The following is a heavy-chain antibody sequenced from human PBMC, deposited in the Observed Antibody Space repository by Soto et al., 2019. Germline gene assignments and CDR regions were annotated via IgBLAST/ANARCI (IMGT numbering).Heavy chain of an antibody. CDR1: GFTFSSYA. Sequence: RLSCAASGFTFSSYAMSWVRQAPGKGLEWVSAISGSGGSTYYADSVKGRFTISRDNSKNTLYLQMNSLRAEDTAVYYCAKVPNKAADGRDSFDPWGQGTLVTVSS. D-gene: IGHD6-13*01. J-gene: IGHJ5*02. V-gene: IGHV3-23*01. CDR2: ISGSGGST. CDR3: AKVPNKAADGRDSFDP.